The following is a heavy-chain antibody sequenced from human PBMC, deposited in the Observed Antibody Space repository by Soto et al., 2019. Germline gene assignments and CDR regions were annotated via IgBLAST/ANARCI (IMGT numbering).Heavy chain of an antibody. CDR3: ARGVIAAACLSTTVMFDY. CDR2: INHSGST. V-gene: IGHV4-34*01. CDR1: GGSFSGYY. J-gene: IGHJ4*02. Sequence: PSETLSLTCAVYGGSFSGYYWSWIRQPPGKGLEWIGEINHSGSTNYNPSLKSRVTISVDTSKNQFSLKLSSVTAADTAVYYCARGVIAAACLSTTVMFDYWGQGTLVTVSS. D-gene: IGHD6-13*01.